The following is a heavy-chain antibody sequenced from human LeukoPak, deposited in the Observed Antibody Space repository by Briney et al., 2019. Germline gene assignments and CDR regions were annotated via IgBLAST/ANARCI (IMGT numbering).Heavy chain of an antibody. J-gene: IGHJ4*02. D-gene: IGHD3-22*01. Sequence: SDTLSLTCAVSGGSISSGGYSWSWIRQPPGKGLEWIGYIYHSGSTYYNPSLKSRVTISVDRSKNQFSLKLSSVTAADTAVYYCARGYDSSGFLDYWGQGTLVTVSS. CDR3: ARGYDSSGFLDY. V-gene: IGHV4-30-2*01. CDR1: GGSISSGGYS. CDR2: IYHSGST.